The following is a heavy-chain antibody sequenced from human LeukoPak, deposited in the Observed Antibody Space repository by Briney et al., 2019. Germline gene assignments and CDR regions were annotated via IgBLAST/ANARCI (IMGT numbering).Heavy chain of an antibody. Sequence: SETLSLTCTVSGGSISSYYWSWIRQPPGKGLEWIGHIYYSGSTNYNPSLKSRVTISVDTSKNQFSLKLSSVTAADTAVYYCARMPEAFDYWGQGTLVTVSS. D-gene: IGHD2-2*01. CDR2: IYYSGST. CDR3: ARMPEAFDY. CDR1: GGSISSYY. V-gene: IGHV4-59*08. J-gene: IGHJ4*02.